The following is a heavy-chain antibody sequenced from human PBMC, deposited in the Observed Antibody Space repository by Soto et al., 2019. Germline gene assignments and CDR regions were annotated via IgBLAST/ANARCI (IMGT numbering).Heavy chain of an antibody. Sequence: EVQLVESGGGLVQPGGSLRLSCAASGFTFSRYSMNWVRQAPGKGPEWISYITSSSSTIYYADSVKGRFTISRDNAKDSLYLQMNSLRDEDTAMYYCARDNGLAGSFDPWGQGTLATVSS. CDR3: ARDNGLAGSFDP. V-gene: IGHV3-48*02. J-gene: IGHJ5*02. CDR1: GFTFSRYS. CDR2: ITSSSSTI. D-gene: IGHD3-3*02.